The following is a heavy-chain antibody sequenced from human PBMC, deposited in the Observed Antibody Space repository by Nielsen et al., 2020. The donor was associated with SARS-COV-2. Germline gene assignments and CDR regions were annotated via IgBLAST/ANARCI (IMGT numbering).Heavy chain of an antibody. CDR3: VKDASWGNYGRHFDY. J-gene: IGHJ4*02. V-gene: IGHV3-48*01. D-gene: IGHD3-10*01. CDR2: ISSSGTTI. CDR1: GFNFRGYW. Sequence: GESLKISCVVSGFNFRGYWMTWVRQAPGKGLEWVSYISSSGTTIYYADSVKGRFTISRDNSKKTLYLQMNSLRAEDTAVYYCVKDASWGNYGRHFDYWGQGTLVTVPS.